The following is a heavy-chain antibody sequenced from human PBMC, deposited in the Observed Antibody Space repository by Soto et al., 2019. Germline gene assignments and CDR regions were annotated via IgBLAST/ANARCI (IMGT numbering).Heavy chain of an antibody. D-gene: IGHD2-2*01. CDR3: ARVGKGSSTYFDY. J-gene: IGHJ4*02. Sequence: SETLSLTCAVYGGSFSGYYWIWIRRPPGKGLEWIGEINHSGSTNYNPSLKSRVTISVDTSKNQFSLKLSSVTAADTAVYYCARVGKGSSTYFDYWGQGTLVTVSS. V-gene: IGHV4-34*01. CDR1: GGSFSGYY. CDR2: INHSGST.